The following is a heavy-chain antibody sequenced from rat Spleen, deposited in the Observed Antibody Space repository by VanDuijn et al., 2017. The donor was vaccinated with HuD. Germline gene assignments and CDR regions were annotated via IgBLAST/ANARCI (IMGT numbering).Heavy chain of an antibody. Sequence: EMQLQESGPGLVKPSQSLSLACSVTVYSITSSYRWNWIRKFPGNKLEWMGHLNSAGSTNYNPSLKSRISITRDTSRNQFFLQVNSVTAEDTSTYYCARSEGVHYNLPFASWGQGTLVTVSS. V-gene: IGHV3-3*01. CDR3: ARSEGVHYNLPFAS. CDR1: VYSITSSYR. J-gene: IGHJ3*01. D-gene: IGHD1-11*01. CDR2: LNSAGST.